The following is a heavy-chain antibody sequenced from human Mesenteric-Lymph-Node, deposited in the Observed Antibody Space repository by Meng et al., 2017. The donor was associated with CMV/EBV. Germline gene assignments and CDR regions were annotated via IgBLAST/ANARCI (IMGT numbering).Heavy chain of an antibody. Sequence: QVHLHQVGAGLVKPSETLAVTCAAYGGSFSGYYWNWIRQSPEKGLEWIGEINHSGSNTYNPSFTGRIIISVDTSTNQISLNMSSVTAADTAVYYCARGSSYDILTGYFDYWGQGALVTVSS. CDR3: ARGSSYDILTGYFDY. J-gene: IGHJ4*02. CDR2: INHSGSN. CDR1: GGSFSGYY. D-gene: IGHD3-9*01. V-gene: IGHV4-34*01.